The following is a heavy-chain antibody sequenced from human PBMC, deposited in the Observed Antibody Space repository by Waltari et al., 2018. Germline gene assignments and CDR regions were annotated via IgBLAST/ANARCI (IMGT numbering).Heavy chain of an antibody. CDR2: SNHSGST. CDR1: GGSFSGYY. V-gene: IGHV4-34*01. Sequence: QVQLQQWGAGLLKPSETLSLTCAVYGGSFSGYYWSWIRQPPGKGLEWIGESNHSGSTNYNPSLKSRVTISVDTSKNQFSLKLSSVTAADTAVYYCARHIKQQLVNGPLDYWGQGTLVTVSS. CDR3: ARHIKQQLVNGPLDY. D-gene: IGHD6-13*01. J-gene: IGHJ4*02.